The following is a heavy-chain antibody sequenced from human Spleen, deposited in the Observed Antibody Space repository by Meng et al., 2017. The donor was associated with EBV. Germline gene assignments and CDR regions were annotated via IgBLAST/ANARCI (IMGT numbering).Heavy chain of an antibody. J-gene: IGHJ4*02. CDR3: ARGCSSTNCNSDFDY. V-gene: IGHV4-34*02. CDR1: GESFSDNS. CDR2: SDHTGGT. Sequence: QVQRLQCGAGLLRPSQTLSLTCAVYGESFSDNSWSWIRQSPGKGLEWIGESDHTGGTNYNPSLMSRVTISVDTSKNQFSLNLNSVTAADTAVYYCARGCSSTNCNSDFDYWGQGTLVTVSS. D-gene: IGHD2-2*01.